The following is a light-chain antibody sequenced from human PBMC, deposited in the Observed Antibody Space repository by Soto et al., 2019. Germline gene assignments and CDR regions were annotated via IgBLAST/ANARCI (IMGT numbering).Light chain of an antibody. CDR2: GAS. J-gene: IGKJ2*01. CDR1: QSITSSY. V-gene: IGKV3-20*01. CDR3: QLYDSSSYT. Sequence: EIVLTQSPGTLSLSPGERATLSCRASQSITSSYLTWYQQKPGQAPRLLIYGASSRATDIPDRFSGSGSGTDFTLTISRLEPEDFEVYYCQLYDSSSYTFGQGTKLESK.